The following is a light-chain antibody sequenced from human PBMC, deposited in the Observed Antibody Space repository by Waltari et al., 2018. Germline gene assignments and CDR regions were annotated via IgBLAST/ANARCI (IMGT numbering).Light chain of an antibody. V-gene: IGLV8-61*01. Sequence: QTVVTQEPSFSVSPGGTVTLTCGLSSGSVSTSYFPSWYQQTPGQAPRTLNYSTNARSSGVPDRFSGSILGNKAALTITGAQADDESDYYCVLYMGSGSYWVFGGGTKLTVL. CDR1: SGSVSTSYF. J-gene: IGLJ3*02. CDR3: VLYMGSGSYWV. CDR2: STN.